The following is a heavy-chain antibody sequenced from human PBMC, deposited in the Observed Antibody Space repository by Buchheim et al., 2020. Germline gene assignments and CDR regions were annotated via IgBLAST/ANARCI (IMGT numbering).Heavy chain of an antibody. D-gene: IGHD1-1*01. J-gene: IGHJ4*02. CDR2: INSDGSST. CDR1: GFTFSDLW. Sequence: VQLVESGGGLVQPGGSLRLSCAASGFTFSDLWMHWVRQTPGKVLMWVSRINSDGSSTIYGESVKGRFTVSRGNAKNTLYLQMNSLRAEDTGVYYCARDPLLNGGTLDYWGQGT. CDR3: ARDPLLNGGTLDY. V-gene: IGHV3-74*01.